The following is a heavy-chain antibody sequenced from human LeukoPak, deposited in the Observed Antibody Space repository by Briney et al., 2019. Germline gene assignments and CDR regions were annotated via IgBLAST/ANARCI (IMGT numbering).Heavy chain of an antibody. V-gene: IGHV4-34*01. Sequence: SETQSLMCAVYGEFFRVYYWIGTRQPPGRGLECIGEINHSGSTNFNPSLKSRVTISVDTSKNQFSLKLTSVTAADTAVYYCARGAEDIVVVPFDYWGQGTLVTVSS. J-gene: IGHJ4*02. CDR1: GEFFRVYY. CDR2: INHSGST. CDR3: ARGAEDIVVVPFDY. D-gene: IGHD2-2*01.